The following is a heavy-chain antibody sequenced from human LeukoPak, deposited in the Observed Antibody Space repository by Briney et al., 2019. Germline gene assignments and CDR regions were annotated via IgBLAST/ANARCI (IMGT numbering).Heavy chain of an antibody. CDR1: GFTFSNYW. D-gene: IGHD5-12*01. V-gene: IGHV3-74*01. J-gene: IGHJ4*02. CDR3: ARGGSGYDEWDY. CDR2: INSDGSTT. Sequence: GGSLRLSCAASGFTFSNYWMHWVRQAPGKGLVWVSRINSDGSTTNYADSVKGRFTISRDNAKNTLFLQMNSLRAEDTAVYYCARGGSGYDEWDYWGQGTLVTVSS.